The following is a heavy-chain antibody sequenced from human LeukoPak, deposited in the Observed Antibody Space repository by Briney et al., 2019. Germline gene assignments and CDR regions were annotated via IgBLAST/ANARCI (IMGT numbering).Heavy chain of an antibody. CDR1: GFTFSTYW. D-gene: IGHD6-13*01. V-gene: IGHV3-7*01. Sequence: GGSLRLSCAASGFTFSTYWMSWVRQAPGKGLEWVANINQDGSEKYYVDSVKGRFAISRDNAKNSLYLHMNSLRAEDTATYYCARDRVWTVLYWGQGTLVTVSS. J-gene: IGHJ4*02. CDR2: INQDGSEK. CDR3: ARDRVWTVLY.